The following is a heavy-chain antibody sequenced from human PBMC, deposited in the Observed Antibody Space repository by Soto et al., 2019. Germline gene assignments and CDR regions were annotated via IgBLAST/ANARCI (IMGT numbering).Heavy chain of an antibody. V-gene: IGHV3-30*18. J-gene: IGHJ6*02. CDR2: ISYDGSNK. CDR1: GFTFSSYG. D-gene: IGHD1-26*01. Sequence: PGGSLRLSCAASGFTFSSYGMHWVRQAPGKGLEWVAVISYDGSNKYYADSVKGRFTISRDNSKNTLYLQMNSLRAEDTAVYYCAKDRRLVGPGPEYYYYGMDVWGQGTTVTVSS. CDR3: AKDRRLVGPGPEYYYYGMDV.